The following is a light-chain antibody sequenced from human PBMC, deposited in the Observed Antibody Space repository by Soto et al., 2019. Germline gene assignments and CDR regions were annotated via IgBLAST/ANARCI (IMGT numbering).Light chain of an antibody. CDR2: TAS. CDR1: QGISSH. J-gene: IGKJ4*01. CDR3: PQYFSYPLT. V-gene: IGKV1-8*01. Sequence: AMRMTQSPSSFSASTGDRVTITCRASQGISSHLAWYQVKPGKAPQLLIYTASYLESGVPSVFSCSGSETDFTLTTSSLTSEDFAAYYCPQYFSYPLTFGGGTKVEIK.